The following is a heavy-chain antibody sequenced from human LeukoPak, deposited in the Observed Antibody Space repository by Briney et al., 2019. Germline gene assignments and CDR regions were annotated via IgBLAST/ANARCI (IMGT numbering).Heavy chain of an antibody. J-gene: IGHJ5*02. V-gene: IGHV3-23*01. CDR1: GFTFNLYA. D-gene: IGHD2-21*01. Sequence: QPGGSLRLSCAASGFTFNLYAVSWVRQAPGKGMEWVSSISGYGDNTYYADSVKGRFTLSRDNSKGTLYLQMFSLRAEDTAVYYCAKDRGPYVAIGNNWFDPWGQGTLVTVSS. CDR3: AKDRGPYVAIGNNWFDP. CDR2: ISGYGDNT.